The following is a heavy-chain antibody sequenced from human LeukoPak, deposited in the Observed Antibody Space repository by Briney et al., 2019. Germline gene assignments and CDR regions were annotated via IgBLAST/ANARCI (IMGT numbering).Heavy chain of an antibody. Sequence: GGSLRLSCAASGFTISGSAIHWVRQSSGKGLEWVGQIDKKDKGYATATAYAASVKGRFTISRDDSINTAYLQMKSLKTEDTALYYCTRDSGTYNWFDPWGQGTLVTVSS. CDR1: GFTISGSA. D-gene: IGHD1-26*01. J-gene: IGHJ5*02. CDR2: IDKKDKGYATAT. CDR3: TRDSGTYNWFDP. V-gene: IGHV3-73*01.